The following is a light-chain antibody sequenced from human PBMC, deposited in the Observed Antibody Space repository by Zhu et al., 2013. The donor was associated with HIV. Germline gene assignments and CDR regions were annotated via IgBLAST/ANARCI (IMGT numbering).Light chain of an antibody. Sequence: DIQLTQSPSFLSASVGDRVTITCRASQGISSYLAWYQQRPGKAPRLLVYAASTTQSGVPSRFGGRGSGTEFTLTIDSLQPEDFATYYCQHVNDNAAFGPGTNLDV. CDR3: QHVNDNAA. J-gene: IGKJ3*01. V-gene: IGKV1-9*01. CDR1: QGISSY. CDR2: AAS.